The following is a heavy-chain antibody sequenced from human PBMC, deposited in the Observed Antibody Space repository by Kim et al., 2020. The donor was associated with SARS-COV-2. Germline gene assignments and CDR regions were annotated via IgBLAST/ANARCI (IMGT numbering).Heavy chain of an antibody. CDR2: IYYSGST. J-gene: IGHJ4*02. Sequence: SETLSLTCTVSGGSISSSSYYWGWIRQPPGKGLEWIGSIYYSGSTYYNPSLKSRVTISVDTSKNQFSLKLSSVTAADTAVYYCARDEGWLSGWYLLFDYWGQGTLVTVSS. CDR3: ARDEGWLSGWYLLFDY. V-gene: IGHV4-39*07. CDR1: GGSISSSSYY. D-gene: IGHD6-19*01.